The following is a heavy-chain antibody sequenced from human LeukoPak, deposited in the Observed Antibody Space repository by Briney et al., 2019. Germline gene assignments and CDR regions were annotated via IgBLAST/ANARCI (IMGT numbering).Heavy chain of an antibody. D-gene: IGHD6-25*01. Sequence: GGSLRLSCAASGFIFRNQWMHWVRQAPGKGLVWVSRINSDGRSASYADSVKGRFTISRDNAKNTLYLQMNTLRAEDTAVYYCATEYYSSAWSWGQGTLVTVSS. J-gene: IGHJ4*02. CDR3: ATEYYSSAWS. CDR2: INSDGRSA. CDR1: GFIFRNQW. V-gene: IGHV3-74*01.